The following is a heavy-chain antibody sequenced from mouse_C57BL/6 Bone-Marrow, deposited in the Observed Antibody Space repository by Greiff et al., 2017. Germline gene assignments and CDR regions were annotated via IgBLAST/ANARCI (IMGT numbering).Heavy chain of an antibody. J-gene: IGHJ4*01. V-gene: IGHV1-39*01. D-gene: IGHD2-2*01. CDR2: INPNYGTT. CDR3: ASGYEYDSAMDY. CDR1: GYSFTDYN. Sequence: VQLQQSGPELVKPGASVKISCKASGYSFTDYNMNWVKQSNGKSLEWIGVINPNYGTTSYNQKFKGKATLTVDQYSSTAYIQLNSLTSEDSSVYYLASGYEYDSAMDYWGQGTSVTVSS.